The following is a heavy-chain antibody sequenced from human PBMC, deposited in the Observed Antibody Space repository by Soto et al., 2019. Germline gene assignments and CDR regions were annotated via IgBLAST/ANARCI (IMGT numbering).Heavy chain of an antibody. Sequence: EVQLVESGGGLVQPGGSLRLSCAASGFTVSSNYMSWVRQAPGKGLEWVSVIYSGGSTYYADSVKGRFTISSDTSKNTLYLQMSILRAEDAAVYDCASIPWGIGRHVDFWGQGTLVTVSS. V-gene: IGHV3-66*01. D-gene: IGHD3-16*01. CDR3: ASIPWGIGRHVDF. J-gene: IGHJ4*02. CDR2: IYSGGST. CDR1: GFTVSSNY.